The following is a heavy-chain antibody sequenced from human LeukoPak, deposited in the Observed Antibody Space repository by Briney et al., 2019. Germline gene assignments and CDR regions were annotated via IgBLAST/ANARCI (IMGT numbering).Heavy chain of an antibody. J-gene: IGHJ3*02. CDR3: ARGLNLQATAFDI. CDR2: ISYDGSNT. D-gene: IGHD5-12*01. V-gene: IGHV3-30*03. Sequence: GGSLRLSCTASGFTFSGYGMHWVRQAPGMGLEWVAIISYDGSNTFYGDSVKGRFTISRDNSKKTLYLQMNSLRTEDTAVYYCARGLNLQATAFDIWGQGTMVTVSS. CDR1: GFTFSGYG.